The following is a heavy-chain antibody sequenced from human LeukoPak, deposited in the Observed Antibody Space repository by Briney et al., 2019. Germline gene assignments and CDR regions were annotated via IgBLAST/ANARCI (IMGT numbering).Heavy chain of an antibody. J-gene: IGHJ5*02. D-gene: IGHD6-13*01. Sequence: PSETLSLTCTVSSGSISSSDYYWAWIRQPPGTGLEWIGSMHYSGSSSYNPSLKSRVTVSVDTSKAQFSLKLTSVTAADTAVYYCAAYGSSWVWFDPWSQGTLVTVSS. CDR3: AAYGSSWVWFDP. CDR2: MHYSGSS. V-gene: IGHV4-39*01. CDR1: SGSISSSDYY.